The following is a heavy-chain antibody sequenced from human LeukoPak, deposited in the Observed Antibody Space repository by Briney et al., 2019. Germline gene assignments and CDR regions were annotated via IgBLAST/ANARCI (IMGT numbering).Heavy chain of an antibody. CDR3: ARDGLGCSSTRCHPLAFDI. CDR1: GGTFSSYA. Sequence: SVKVSCKASGGTFSSYAISWVRQAPGQGLEWMGGIIPIFGTANYAQKFQGRVTITTDESTSTAYMELSSLRSEDTAVYYCARDGLGCSSTRCHPLAFDIWGQGTMVTVSS. D-gene: IGHD2-2*01. CDR2: IIPIFGTA. J-gene: IGHJ3*02. V-gene: IGHV1-69*05.